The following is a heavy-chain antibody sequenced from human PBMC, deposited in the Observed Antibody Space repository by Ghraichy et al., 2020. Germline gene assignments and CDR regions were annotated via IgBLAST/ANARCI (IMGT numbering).Heavy chain of an antibody. CDR2: IYTSGST. CDR1: GGSISSYY. V-gene: IGHV4-4*09. Sequence: SETLSLTCTVSGGSISSYYWSWIRQPPGKGLEWIGYIYTSGSTNYNPSLKSRVTISVDTSKNQFSLKLSSVTAADTAVYYCARLQQSGYGVLDYWGQGTLVTVSS. D-gene: IGHD6-25*01. CDR3: ARLQQSGYGVLDY. J-gene: IGHJ4*02.